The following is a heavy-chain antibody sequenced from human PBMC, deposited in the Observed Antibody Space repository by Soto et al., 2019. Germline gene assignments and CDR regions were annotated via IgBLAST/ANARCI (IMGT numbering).Heavy chain of an antibody. V-gene: IGHV2-5*02. CDR1: RFSLSTSGVG. CDR2: IYWDDDK. J-gene: IGHJ4*02. Sequence: QISLKESGPTLVKPTQTLTLTCTFSRFSLSTSGVGVGWIRQPPGKALEWLALIYWDDDKRYSPSLKSRLTITKDTSKNQVVLTMTNMDPVDTATYYCAHRGDCGGDCYSVDFDYWGQGTLVTVSS. CDR3: AHRGDCGGDCYSVDFDY. D-gene: IGHD2-21*01.